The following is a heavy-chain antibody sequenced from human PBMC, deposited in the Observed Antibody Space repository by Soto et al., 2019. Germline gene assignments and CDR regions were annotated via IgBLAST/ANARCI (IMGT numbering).Heavy chain of an antibody. Sequence: EVQLVESGGGLVQPGGSLRLSCAASGFTFSSYWMSWVRQAPGKGLEWVANIKQDGSEKYYVDSVKGRFTISRDNAKNSLYLQMNSLRAEDTAVYYCARARYSYGYYYYYYGMDVWGQGTTVTVSS. CDR1: GFTFSSYW. CDR2: IKQDGSEK. CDR3: ARARYSYGYYYYYYGMDV. V-gene: IGHV3-7*05. J-gene: IGHJ6*02. D-gene: IGHD5-18*01.